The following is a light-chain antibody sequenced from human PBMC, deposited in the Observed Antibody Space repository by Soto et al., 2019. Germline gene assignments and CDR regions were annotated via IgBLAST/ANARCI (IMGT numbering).Light chain of an antibody. Sequence: DIQMTQSPSSLSASVGDRVTITCRASQGIRNDLGWFQQKPGKAPQSLIYAASSLQSGVPSRFNGSGSGTDFTLTISRLEPEDFAVYYCQQYGSSGTLGQGTKVDIK. J-gene: IGKJ1*01. CDR3: QQYGSSGT. CDR2: AAS. V-gene: IGKV1-17*01. CDR1: QGIRND.